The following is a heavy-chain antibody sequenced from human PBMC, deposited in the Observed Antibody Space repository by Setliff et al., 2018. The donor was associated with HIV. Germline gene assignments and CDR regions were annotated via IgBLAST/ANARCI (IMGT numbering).Heavy chain of an antibody. CDR1: GFTFSNYA. Sequence: GESLKISCAASGFTFSNYAMAWVRQAPGKGLEWVSVISGNGGKTYFAEFVKGRFTISRDNGKNMVYLQMNSLRAEDTALYFCARDQSLYDETGTFDSWGQGTLVTVPQ. CDR3: ARDQSLYDETGTFDS. CDR2: ISGNGGKT. J-gene: IGHJ5*01. V-gene: IGHV3-23*01. D-gene: IGHD1-7*01.